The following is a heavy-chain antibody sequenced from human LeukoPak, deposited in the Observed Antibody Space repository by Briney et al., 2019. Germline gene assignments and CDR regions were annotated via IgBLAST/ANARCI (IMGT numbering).Heavy chain of an antibody. CDR3: AKDLWFGEYTYYFDY. CDR1: GFTVSTNY. V-gene: IGHV3-53*01. D-gene: IGHD3-10*01. J-gene: IGHJ4*02. Sequence: GGSLRLSCAASGFTVSTNYMSWVRQAPGKGLEWVSVIYSGGNTYYADSVKGRFTISRDNSKNTLYLQMNSLRAEDTAVYYCAKDLWFGEYTYYFDYWGQGTLVTVSS. CDR2: IYSGGNT.